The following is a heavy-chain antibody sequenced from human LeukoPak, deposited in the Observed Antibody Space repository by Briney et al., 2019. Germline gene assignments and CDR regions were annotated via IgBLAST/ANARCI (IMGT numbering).Heavy chain of an antibody. CDR3: ARANLWFGELGWIDP. V-gene: IGHV4-59*01. CDR1: GGSINNYY. J-gene: IGHJ5*02. Sequence: TSETLSLTCTVSGGSINNYYWSWIRQPPGKGLECIGYLSYSGRTNYSPSLKSRVTISVHTSKNQFSLKLSSVTAADTAVYYCARANLWFGELGWIDPWGQGTLVTVSS. CDR2: LSYSGRT. D-gene: IGHD3-10*01.